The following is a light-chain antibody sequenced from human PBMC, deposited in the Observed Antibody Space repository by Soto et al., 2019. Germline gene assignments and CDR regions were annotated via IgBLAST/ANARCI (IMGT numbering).Light chain of an antibody. V-gene: IGKV1-39*01. CDR2: AAA. CDR3: QHNNSYPRT. Sequence: DIQMTQSPSSLSASVGDRVTITCRASQTITRYLNWYQQKPGKAPELLIYAAASLQSGVPSRLSGSGSGTEFTLTINNLQPEDFATYYCQHNNSYPRTFGQGTQVDIK. CDR1: QTITRY. J-gene: IGKJ1*01.